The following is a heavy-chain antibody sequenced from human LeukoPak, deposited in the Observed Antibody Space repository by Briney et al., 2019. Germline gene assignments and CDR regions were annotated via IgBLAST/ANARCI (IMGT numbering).Heavy chain of an antibody. CDR1: GESFSGYY. Sequence: SETLSLTCAVYGESFSGYYWTWIRQPPGKGLEWIGDINHSGSSNYNPSLKSRVVISVDTSKNQFSLKLRSVNDADTAVYFCARAREAATLDYWGQGTLVTVSS. CDR3: ARAREAATLDY. V-gene: IGHV4-34*01. CDR2: INHSGSS. J-gene: IGHJ4*02. D-gene: IGHD6-25*01.